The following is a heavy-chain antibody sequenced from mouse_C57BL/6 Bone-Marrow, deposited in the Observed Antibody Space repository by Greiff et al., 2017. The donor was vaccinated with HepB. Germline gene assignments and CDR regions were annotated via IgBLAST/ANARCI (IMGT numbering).Heavy chain of an antibody. CDR3: ARHYSNYVRVDY. CDR2: ISSGGSYT. CDR1: GFTFSSYG. J-gene: IGHJ4*01. D-gene: IGHD2-5*01. V-gene: IGHV5-6*01. Sequence: EVQRVESGGDLVKPGGSLKLSCAASGFTFSSYGMSWVRQTPDKRLEWVATISSGGSYTYYPDSVKGRFTISRDNAKNTLYLQMSSLKSEDTAMYYCARHYSNYVRVDYWGQGTSVTVSS.